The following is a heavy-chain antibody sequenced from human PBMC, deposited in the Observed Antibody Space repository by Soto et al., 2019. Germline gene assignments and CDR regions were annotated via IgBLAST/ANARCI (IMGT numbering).Heavy chain of an antibody. J-gene: IGHJ4*02. Sequence: QVQLVESGGGVVQPGRSLRLSRAASGFTFSSYGMHWVRQAPGKGLEWVAVISYDGSNKYYADSVKGRFTISRDNSKNTLYLQMNSLRAEDTAVYYCAKARRELRYFDWLLSAFDYWGQGTLVTVSS. V-gene: IGHV3-30*18. CDR3: AKARRELRYFDWLLSAFDY. CDR1: GFTFSSYG. D-gene: IGHD3-9*01. CDR2: ISYDGSNK.